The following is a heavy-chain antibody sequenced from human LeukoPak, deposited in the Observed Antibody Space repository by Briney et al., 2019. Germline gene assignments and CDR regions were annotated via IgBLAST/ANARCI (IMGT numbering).Heavy chain of an antibody. CDR2: IWYDGANK. V-gene: IGHV3-33*06. D-gene: IGHD7-27*01. CDR1: GFTLSNYG. CDR3: AKSGRNWAYLEY. Sequence: GGSLRLSCEVSGFTLSNYGMHWVRQAPGRGLEWVAVIWYDGANKYYADSVRGRFTISRDSSKNTLYLQMNSLRAEDTAVYYCAKSGRNWAYLEYWGQGTLVTVSS. J-gene: IGHJ4*02.